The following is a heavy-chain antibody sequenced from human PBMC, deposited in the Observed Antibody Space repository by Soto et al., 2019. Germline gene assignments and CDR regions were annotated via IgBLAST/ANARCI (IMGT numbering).Heavy chain of an antibody. V-gene: IGHV4-34*01. CDR2: INHSGST. Sequence: PSETLSLTCAVYGGSFSGYYWSWIRQPPGKGLEWIGEINHSGSTNYNPSLKSRVTISVDTSKNQFSLKLSSVTAADTAVYYCARGKPSGGYYRDDFYYWGQGTLVTVSS. D-gene: IGHD1-26*01. CDR3: ARGKPSGGYYRDDFYY. CDR1: GGSFSGYY. J-gene: IGHJ4*02.